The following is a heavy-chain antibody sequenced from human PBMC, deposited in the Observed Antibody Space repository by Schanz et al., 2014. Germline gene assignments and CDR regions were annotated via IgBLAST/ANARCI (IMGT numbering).Heavy chain of an antibody. V-gene: IGHV3-23*04. CDR1: GFTFSAYA. CDR2: ISASGGTA. Sequence: EVQLVESGGGLIQPGRSLRLSCAASGFTFSAYAMTWVRQIPGKGLEWVSAISASGGTAYYADSVKGRFTISRDNSKNSLYRQMNSLRAEDTAVYYCARIAGSVFDYWAQGTLVTVSS. J-gene: IGHJ4*02. D-gene: IGHD6-25*01. CDR3: ARIAGSVFDY.